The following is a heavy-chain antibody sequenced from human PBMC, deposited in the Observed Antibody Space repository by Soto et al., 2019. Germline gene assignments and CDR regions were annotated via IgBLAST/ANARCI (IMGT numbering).Heavy chain of an antibody. CDR3: ARGGGNWNANFDY. V-gene: IGHV1-18*01. CDR2: ISAYNGNT. Sequence: QVQLVQSGAEVKKPGASVKVSCKASGYTFTSYAISWVRQAPGQGLEWMGWISAYNGNTNYAQKLQGRVTMTTDTPKGTAYMDQRSQGSDDTAVYYWARGGGNWNANFDYWGQGTLVTVSS. CDR1: GYTFTSYA. J-gene: IGHJ4*02. D-gene: IGHD1-1*01.